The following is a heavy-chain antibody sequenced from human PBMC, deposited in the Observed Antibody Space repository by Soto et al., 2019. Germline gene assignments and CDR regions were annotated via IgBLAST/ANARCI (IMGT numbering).Heavy chain of an antibody. CDR3: ARDDEYSGYGMDV. D-gene: IGHD3-10*01. V-gene: IGHV3-33*01. CDR1: EFTFSNYG. J-gene: IGHJ6*02. CDR2: ILNDGSNR. Sequence: QVQLVESGGGVVQPGRSLRLSCAASEFTFSNYGMHWVRQAPGKGLEWVAVILNDGSNRYHADSVKDRFTISRDNSKNPLYLQMNSLRAEDTAVYYCARDDEYSGYGMDVWGQGTTVTVS.